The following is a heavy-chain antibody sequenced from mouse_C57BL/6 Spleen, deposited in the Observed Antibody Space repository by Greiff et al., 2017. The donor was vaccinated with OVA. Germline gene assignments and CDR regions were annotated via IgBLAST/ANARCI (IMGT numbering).Heavy chain of an antibody. J-gene: IGHJ2*01. V-gene: IGHV8-12*01. Sequence: ESGPGILQSSQTLSLTCSFSGFSLSTSGMGVSWIRQPSGKGLEWLAHIYWDDDKSDNPSLKSRLTISKDTSRNQVFLKITSVDTADTATYYCARRGGDGYYEGFDYWGQGTTLTVSS. D-gene: IGHD2-3*01. CDR3: ARRGGDGYYEGFDY. CDR1: GFSLSTSGMG. CDR2: IYWDDDK.